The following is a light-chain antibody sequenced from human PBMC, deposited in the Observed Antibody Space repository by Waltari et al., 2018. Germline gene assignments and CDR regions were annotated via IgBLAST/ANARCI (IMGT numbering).Light chain of an antibody. Sequence: EIVLTQSPSTLSLSPGERATLSCRASQSVSSYLAWYQQKPGPAPRLLIYDASNRATGIPARFSGSGSGTDFTLTISSLEPEDFAVYYCQQRSDSRTFGQGTKVEIK. CDR3: QQRSDSRT. J-gene: IGKJ1*01. CDR2: DAS. V-gene: IGKV3-11*01. CDR1: QSVSSY.